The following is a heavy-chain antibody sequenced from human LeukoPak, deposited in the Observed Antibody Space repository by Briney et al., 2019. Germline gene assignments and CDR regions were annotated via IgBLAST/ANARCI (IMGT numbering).Heavy chain of an antibody. CDR2: IKQDGSEK. CDR1: GFTFSSYW. J-gene: IGHJ4*02. Sequence: GGSLRLSCAASGFTFSSYWMSWVRQAPGKGLEWVANIKQDGSEKYYVDSVKGRFTISRDNAKNSLYLQMNTLRAEDTAVYYCARPADTVTVTTFDYWGQGTLVTVSP. V-gene: IGHV3-7*01. D-gene: IGHD5-18*01. CDR3: ARPADTVTVTTFDY.